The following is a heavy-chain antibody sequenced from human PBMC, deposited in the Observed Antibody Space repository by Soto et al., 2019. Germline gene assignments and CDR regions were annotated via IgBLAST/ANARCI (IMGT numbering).Heavy chain of an antibody. CDR3: ARAGGTQLFDY. V-gene: IGHV1-18*04. CDR1: GYTFTSLG. D-gene: IGHD1-1*01. J-gene: IGHJ4*02. Sequence: ASVKVSCKASGYTFTSLGISWVRQAPGQGLEWMGWVSAYNGNTKYAQNVQGRVTMTTDRSTSTAYMELRSLRSDDTAVYYCARAGGTQLFDYWGQGTLGTVSS. CDR2: VSAYNGNT.